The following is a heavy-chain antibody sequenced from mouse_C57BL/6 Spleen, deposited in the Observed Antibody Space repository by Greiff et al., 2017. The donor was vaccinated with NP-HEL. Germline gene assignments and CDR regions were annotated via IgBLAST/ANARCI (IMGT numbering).Heavy chain of an antibody. V-gene: IGHV1-39*01. Sequence: VQLQQSGPELVKPGASVKISCKASGYSFTDYNMNWVKQSNGKSLEWIGVINPNYGTTSYNQKFKGKATLTVDQSSSTAYMQLNSLTSEDSAVYCCAGGYDYDGYFDVWGTGTTVTVSS. CDR2: INPNYGTT. CDR3: AGGYDYDGYFDV. J-gene: IGHJ1*03. CDR1: GYSFTDYN. D-gene: IGHD2-4*01.